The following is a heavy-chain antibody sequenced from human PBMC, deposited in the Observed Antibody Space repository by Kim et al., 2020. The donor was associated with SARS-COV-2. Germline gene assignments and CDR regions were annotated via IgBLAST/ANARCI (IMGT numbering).Heavy chain of an antibody. Sequence: GGSLRLSCAASGFTFSSYSMNWVRQAPGKGLEWVSSISSSSSYISYADSVKGRFTISRNNAKNSLYLQMNSLRAEDTAVYYCARGVWVDSSWYDYWGQGTLVTVSS. CDR3: ARGVWVDSSWYDY. V-gene: IGHV3-21*01. CDR2: ISSSSSYI. D-gene: IGHD6-13*01. J-gene: IGHJ4*02. CDR1: GFTFSSYS.